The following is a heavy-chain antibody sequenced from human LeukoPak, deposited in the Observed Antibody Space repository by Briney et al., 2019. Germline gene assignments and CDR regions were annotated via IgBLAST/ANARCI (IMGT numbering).Heavy chain of an antibody. Sequence: ASVTVSCTASGGTFSSYAISWVRQAPGQELEWMGGIIPILGIANYAQKFQGRVTITADKSTSTAYMELSSLRSEDTAVYYCARDGTYYYDSTSGSHWGQGTLVTVSS. J-gene: IGHJ4*02. CDR1: GGTFSSYA. D-gene: IGHD3-22*01. CDR2: IIPILGIA. V-gene: IGHV1-69*10. CDR3: ARDGTYYYDSTSGSH.